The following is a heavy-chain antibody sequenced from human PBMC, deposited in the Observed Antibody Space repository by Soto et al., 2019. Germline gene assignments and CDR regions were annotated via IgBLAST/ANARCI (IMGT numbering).Heavy chain of an antibody. CDR1: GFTFSSYA. J-gene: IGHJ4*02. CDR2: ISGSGGST. V-gene: IGHV3-23*01. D-gene: IGHD6-19*01. Sequence: GGSLRLSCAASGFTFSSYALSWVRQAPGKGLEWVSAISGSGGSTYYADSEKGRFPISRNNSKNTLYLQIDRLRAEHTAVYECAKESFGIAVAARDVPDWGQGTLVTVSS. CDR3: AKESFGIAVAARDVPD.